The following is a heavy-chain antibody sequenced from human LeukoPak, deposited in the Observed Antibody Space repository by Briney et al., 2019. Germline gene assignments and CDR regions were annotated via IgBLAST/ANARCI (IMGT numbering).Heavy chain of an antibody. V-gene: IGHV3-23*01. Sequence: GGSLRLSCAASGFTFSTYVMSWVRQAPGKGLEWVSSISGSGFTTDYADSVKGRFTISRDNSKNTVYLQMNSLRAEDTAVYYCANGAGSGWHVFGYWGQGALVTVSS. CDR1: GFTFSTYV. CDR2: ISGSGFTT. D-gene: IGHD6-19*01. J-gene: IGHJ4*02. CDR3: ANGAGSGWHVFGY.